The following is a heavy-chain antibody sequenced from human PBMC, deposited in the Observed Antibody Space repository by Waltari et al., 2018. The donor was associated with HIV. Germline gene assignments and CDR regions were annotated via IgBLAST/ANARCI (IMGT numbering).Heavy chain of an antibody. CDR2: IKQDGSER. Sequence: EVQLVESGGGLVRPGGSLRLSCAASGFPFSPYWMNWVRQAPGKGLEWVAKIKQDGSERHYVDSVKGRFTISRDNAKNSLYLQMNSLRAEDTAVYYCARSSWHDYWGQGTLVTVSS. D-gene: IGHD6-13*01. V-gene: IGHV3-7*01. CDR3: ARSSWHDY. J-gene: IGHJ4*02. CDR1: GFPFSPYW.